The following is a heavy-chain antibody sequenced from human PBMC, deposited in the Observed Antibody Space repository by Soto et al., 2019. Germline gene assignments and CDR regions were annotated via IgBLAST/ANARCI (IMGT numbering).Heavy chain of an antibody. D-gene: IGHD5-18*01. J-gene: IGHJ4*02. CDR2: ISYDGSNK. CDR1: GFTFSSYR. Sequence: QEQLVESGGGVVQPGRSLRLSCAASGFTFSSYRMHWVRQAPGKGLEWVAVISYDGSNKYYVDSVKGRFTISRDNSKNRLYLQMNSLRAEDTAVYYCAKGSTAMTYFDYWGQGTLVTVSS. V-gene: IGHV3-30*18. CDR3: AKGSTAMTYFDY.